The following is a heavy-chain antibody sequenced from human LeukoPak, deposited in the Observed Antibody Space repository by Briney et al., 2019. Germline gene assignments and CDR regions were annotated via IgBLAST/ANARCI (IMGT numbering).Heavy chain of an antibody. CDR2: ISYDGSNK. CDR3: AKVAAAGTNCGMDV. V-gene: IGHV3-30*18. D-gene: IGHD6-13*01. J-gene: IGHJ6*02. CDR1: GFTFSSYG. Sequence: GGSLRLSCAASGFTFSSYGMHWVRQAPGKGLEWVAVISYDGSNKYYADSVKGRFTISRDNSKNTLYLQMNSLRAEDTAVYYCAKVAAAGTNCGMDVWGQGTTVTVSS.